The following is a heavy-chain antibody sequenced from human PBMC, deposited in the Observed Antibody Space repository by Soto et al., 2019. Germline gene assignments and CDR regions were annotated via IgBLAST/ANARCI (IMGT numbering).Heavy chain of an antibody. CDR2: IKSKTDGGTT. CDR1: GFTFSNAW. V-gene: IGHV3-15*07. Sequence: GGSLRLSCAASGFTFSNAWMNWVRQAPGKGLEWVGRIKSKTDGGTTDYAAPVKGRFTISRDDSKNTLYLQMNSLKTEDTAVYYCTTGLLDDYGDYVGSALIDYWGQGTLVTVSS. D-gene: IGHD4-17*01. CDR3: TTGLLDDYGDYVGSALIDY. J-gene: IGHJ4*02.